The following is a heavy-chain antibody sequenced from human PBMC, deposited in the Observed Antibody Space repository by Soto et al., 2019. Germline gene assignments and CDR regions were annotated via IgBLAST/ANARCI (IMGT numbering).Heavy chain of an antibody. CDR1: GGSISSGGYY. CDR3: ARAFGVYYGYYFDY. Sequence: SETLSLTCTVSGGSISSGGYYWSWIRQPPGKGLEWIGYIYYSGSTYYNPSLKSRVTISADTSKNQFSLKLSSVTAADTAVYYCARAFGVYYGYYFDYWGQGTLVTVSS. CDR2: IYYSGST. V-gene: IGHV4-31*03. J-gene: IGHJ4*02. D-gene: IGHD4-17*01.